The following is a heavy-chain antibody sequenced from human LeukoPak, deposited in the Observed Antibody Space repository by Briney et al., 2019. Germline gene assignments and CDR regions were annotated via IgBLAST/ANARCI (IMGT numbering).Heavy chain of an antibody. Sequence: ASVKVSCKASGYTFTSYGISWVRQAPGQGLEWMGRINPRSGGTNYAQKFQDRVTMTRDTSISTAYMELSRLKFDDTAVFYCARGSISSGDWFDPWGQGTLVTVSS. CDR2: INPRSGGT. D-gene: IGHD6-6*01. J-gene: IGHJ5*02. V-gene: IGHV1-2*06. CDR3: ARGSISSGDWFDP. CDR1: GYTFTSYG.